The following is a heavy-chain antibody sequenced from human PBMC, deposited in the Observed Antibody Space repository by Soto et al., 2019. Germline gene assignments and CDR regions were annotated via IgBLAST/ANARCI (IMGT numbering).Heavy chain of an antibody. CDR2: VSAYSGHT. CDR1: GCAFGGYA. D-gene: IGHD4-17*01. Sequence: QVQLVQSGAEVKKPGASVKVSCKASGCAFGGYAISWVRQAPGQGLEWMGWVSAYSGHTDYAQNLQGRVSMTTETSTSTAYMELGSLTSDDTAVYYCARPSGSYGDYAWSLAYWGQGTLVTVSS. CDR3: ARPSGSYGDYAWSLAY. J-gene: IGHJ4*02. V-gene: IGHV1-18*04.